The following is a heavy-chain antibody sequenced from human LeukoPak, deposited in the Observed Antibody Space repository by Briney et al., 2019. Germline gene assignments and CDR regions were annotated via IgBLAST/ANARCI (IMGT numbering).Heavy chain of an antibody. D-gene: IGHD3-10*01. CDR1: GFPFSSYW. J-gene: IGHJ4*02. CDR3: ASSYGSGSHGAPGY. CDR2: INSDGSST. V-gene: IGHV3-74*01. Sequence: PGGSLRLSCAASGFPFSSYWMHWVRQAPGEGLLWVSHINSDGSSTTYADSVKGRFTISRDNAKNTLYLQMNSLRAEDTAVYYCASSYGSGSHGAPGYWGQGTLVTVSS.